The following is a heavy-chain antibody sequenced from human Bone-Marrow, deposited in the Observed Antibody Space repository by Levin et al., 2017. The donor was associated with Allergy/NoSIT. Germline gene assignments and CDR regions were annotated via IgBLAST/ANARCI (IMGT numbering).Heavy chain of an antibody. V-gene: IGHV3-23*01. D-gene: IGHD4-11*01. J-gene: IGHJ4*02. CDR2: ISSSDGST. CDR1: GFTFSSYA. CDR3: AKGEGAALTVTGGLDY. Sequence: QSGGSLRLSCAASGFTFSSYAMNWVRQAPGKGLEWVSAISSSDGSTYYADSVKGRFTISRDNSKNTLYLQMNSLRAEDTAVYYCAKGEGAALTVTGGLDYWGQGTLVTVSS.